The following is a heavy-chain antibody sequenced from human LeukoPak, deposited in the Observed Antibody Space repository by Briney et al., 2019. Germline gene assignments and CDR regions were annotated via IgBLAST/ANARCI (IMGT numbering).Heavy chain of an antibody. D-gene: IGHD2-2*01. Sequence: GGSLRLSCAASGITFSSYSMNWVRQAPGKGLEWVSSISSSSSYIYYADSVKGRFTISRDNAKNSLYLQMNSLRAEDTAVYYCARGPAGDPHFDYWGQGTLVTVSS. CDR2: ISSSSSYI. V-gene: IGHV3-21*01. CDR3: ARGPAGDPHFDY. J-gene: IGHJ4*02. CDR1: GITFSSYS.